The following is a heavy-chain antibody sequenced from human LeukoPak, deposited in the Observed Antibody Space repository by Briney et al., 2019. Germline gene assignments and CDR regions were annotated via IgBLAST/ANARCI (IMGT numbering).Heavy chain of an antibody. Sequence: TLSLTCTVSGGSISSGDYYWSWIRQPPGKGLEWIGYIYYSGSTYYNPSLKSRDIISVDTSKNQFSLKLSSVTAADTAVYYCARVQSNYEDYYYYMDVWGKGTTVTVSS. J-gene: IGHJ6*03. CDR3: ARVQSNYEDYYYYMDV. D-gene: IGHD4-11*01. CDR1: GGSISSGDYY. V-gene: IGHV4-30-4*08. CDR2: IYYSGST.